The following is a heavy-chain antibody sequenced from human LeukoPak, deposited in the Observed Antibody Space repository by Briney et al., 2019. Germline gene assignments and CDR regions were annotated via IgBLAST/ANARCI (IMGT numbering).Heavy chain of an antibody. V-gene: IGHV1-18*01. J-gene: IGHJ4*02. Sequence: ASVKVSCKASGYTFTSYGISWVRQAPGQGLEWMGWISAYNGNTNYAQKLQGRVTMTTDTSTSTAYMELRSLRSDDTAVYYCARARVYCSGGSCHPQPPDYWGQGTLVTVSS. CDR2: ISAYNGNT. CDR3: ARARVYCSGGSCHPQPPDY. CDR1: GYTFTSYG. D-gene: IGHD2-15*01.